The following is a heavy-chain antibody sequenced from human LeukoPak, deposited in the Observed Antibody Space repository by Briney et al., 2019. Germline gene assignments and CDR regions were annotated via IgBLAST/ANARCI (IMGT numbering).Heavy chain of an antibody. Sequence: SETLSLPCSVSGASINDHFWNWIRQSPGKGLEWIGEISGSGSTRYNPFLNSRVTISRDTSKNQFSLRLTSVTAADTAVYYCARDEGGTGTSDLGSWGQGTLVTVSS. CDR3: ARDEGGTGTSDLGS. CDR2: ISGSGST. V-gene: IGHV4-59*11. CDR1: GASINDHF. D-gene: IGHD1-7*01. J-gene: IGHJ4*02.